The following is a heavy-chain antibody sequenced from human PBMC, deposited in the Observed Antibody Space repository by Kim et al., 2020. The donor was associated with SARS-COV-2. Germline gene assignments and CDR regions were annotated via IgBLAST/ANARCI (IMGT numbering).Heavy chain of an antibody. D-gene: IGHD3-16*01. Sequence: AASVKGRFTNSRDNSKTTLYLQMNSLRAEDTAVYYCARGLGPFPYYFDYWGQGTLVTVSS. V-gene: IGHV3-66*01. J-gene: IGHJ4*02. CDR3: ARGLGPFPYYFDY.